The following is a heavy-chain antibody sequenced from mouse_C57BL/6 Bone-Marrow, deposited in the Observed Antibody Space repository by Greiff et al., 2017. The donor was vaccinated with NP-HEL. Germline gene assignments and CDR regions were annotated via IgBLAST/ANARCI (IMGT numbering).Heavy chain of an antibody. Sequence: QVQLQQPGAELVMPGASVKLSCKASGYTFTSYWMHWVKQRPGQGLEWIGEIDPSDSYTNYNQKFKGKSTLTVDKSSSTAYMQLSSLTSEDSAVYYCASLANWDHWYFDVGGTGTTVTVSS. J-gene: IGHJ1*03. CDR1: GYTFTSYW. D-gene: IGHD4-1*01. CDR2: IDPSDSYT. CDR3: ASLANWDHWYFDV. V-gene: IGHV1-69*01.